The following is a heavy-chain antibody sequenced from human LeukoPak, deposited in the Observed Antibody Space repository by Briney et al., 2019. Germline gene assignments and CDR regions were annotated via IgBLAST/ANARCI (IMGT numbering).Heavy chain of an antibody. J-gene: IGHJ4*02. V-gene: IGHV3-30*02. CDR3: AKDREWELLPFDY. Sequence: GGSLRLSCAASGFTFSSYGMHWVRQAPGKGLEWVAFIRYDGSNKYYADSVKGRFTISRDNSKNTLYLQMNSLRAEDTAVYYCAKDREWELLPFDYWGQGTLVTVSS. CDR1: GFTFSSYG. CDR2: IRYDGSNK. D-gene: IGHD1-26*01.